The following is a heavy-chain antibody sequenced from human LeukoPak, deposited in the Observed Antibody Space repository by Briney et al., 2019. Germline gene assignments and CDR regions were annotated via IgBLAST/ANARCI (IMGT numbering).Heavy chain of an antibody. CDR2: ISSSSSYI. Sequence: PGGSLRLSCAASGFTFSSYSMNWVRQAPGKGLEWVSSISSSSSYIYYADSVKGRFTISRDNAKNSLYLQMNSLRAEDTAVYYCARDLVLIMTTVTEGPSNWGQGTLATVSS. CDR1: GFTFSSYS. J-gene: IGHJ4*02. V-gene: IGHV3-21*01. D-gene: IGHD4-11*01. CDR3: ARDLVLIMTTVTEGPSN.